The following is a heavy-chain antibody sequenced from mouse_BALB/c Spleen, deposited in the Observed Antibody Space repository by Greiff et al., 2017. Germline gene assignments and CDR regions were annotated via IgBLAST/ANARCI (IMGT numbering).Heavy chain of an antibody. CDR1: GYSITSDYA. CDR2: ISYSGST. V-gene: IGHV3-2*02. CDR3: APIYDGYYGTMDY. D-gene: IGHD2-3*01. J-gene: IGHJ4*01. Sequence: DVKLQESGPGLVKPSQSLSLTCTVTGYSITSDYAWNWIRQFPGNKLEWMGYISYSGSTSYNPSLKSRISITRDTSKNQFFLQLNSVTTEDTATYYCAPIYDGYYGTMDYWGQGTSVTVSS.